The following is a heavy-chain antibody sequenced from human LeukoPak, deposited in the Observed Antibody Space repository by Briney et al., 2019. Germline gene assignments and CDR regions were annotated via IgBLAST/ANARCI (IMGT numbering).Heavy chain of an antibody. CDR2: IKHDGSEK. D-gene: IGHD4-11*01. Sequence: GGSLRLSCVVSGFNFSDYWMNWVRQAPGKGLEWVANIKHDGSEKYYVDSVKGRFSISRDNSKNTLYLQMNSLRAEDTAVYYCAKKLAFFSNYDYWGQGTLVTVSS. V-gene: IGHV3-7*03. J-gene: IGHJ4*02. CDR3: AKKLAFFSNYDY. CDR1: GFNFSDYW.